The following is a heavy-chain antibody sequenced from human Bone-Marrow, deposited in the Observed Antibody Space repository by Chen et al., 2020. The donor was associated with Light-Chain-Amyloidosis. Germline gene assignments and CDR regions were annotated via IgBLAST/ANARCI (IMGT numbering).Heavy chain of an antibody. Sequence: QLQESGPGLVEPSQTLSLTCTVSGASIISSEYYWGWMRQAPGKGLEWIGSIFRGDITYYTSSLKSRVTLSVDTSNNHISLRLRSVTAGDTAIYYCARGPSEVEWGVVKSAFAFDFWGQGTMVTVSS. D-gene: IGHD2-21*01. J-gene: IGHJ3*01. CDR1: GASIISSEYY. V-gene: IGHV4-39*07. CDR2: IFRGDIT. CDR3: ARGPSEVEWGVVKSAFAFDF.